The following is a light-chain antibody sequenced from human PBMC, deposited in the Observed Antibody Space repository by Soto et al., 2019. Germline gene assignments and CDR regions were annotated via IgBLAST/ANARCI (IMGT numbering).Light chain of an antibody. J-gene: IGKJ4*01. CDR2: DAS. Sequence: DIQMTQSPSSLSASVGDRVTITCQASHDIRNYLNWYQQKPGQAPKLLIHDASRLQTGVPSRFSGSGSGTDFIFTISSLMPDEIATYHFQQDDNCTLTFGGGTKV. V-gene: IGKV1-33*01. CDR3: QQDDNCTLT. CDR1: HDIRNY.